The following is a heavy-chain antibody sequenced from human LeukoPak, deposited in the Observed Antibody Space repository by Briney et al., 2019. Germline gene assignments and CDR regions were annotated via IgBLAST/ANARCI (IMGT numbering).Heavy chain of an antibody. V-gene: IGHV4-38-2*02. Sequence: PSQTLSLTCTVSGGSISSGYYWGWIRQPPGKGLEWIGSIYHSGSTYYNPSLKSRVTISVDTSKNQFSLKLSSVTAADTAVYYCASYKESSSWGQGTLVTVSS. CDR1: GGSISSGYY. CDR3: ASYKESSS. CDR2: IYHSGST. J-gene: IGHJ4*02. D-gene: IGHD6-13*01.